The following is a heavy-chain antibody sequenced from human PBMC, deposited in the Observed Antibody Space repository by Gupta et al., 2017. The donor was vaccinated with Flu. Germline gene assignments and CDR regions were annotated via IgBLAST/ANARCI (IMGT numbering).Heavy chain of an antibody. CDR3: AKAYLDYSNYGGGAFDI. V-gene: IGHV3-23*01. CDR2: ISGSGGST. Sequence: EVQLLESGGGLVQPGGSLRLSCAASGFTFSSYAMRWVRQAPGKGLEWGSAISGSGGSTYDADVVKGRFTISRDNSKNTLYLQMNSLRAEDTAVYYCAKAYLDYSNYGGGAFDIWGQGTMVTVSS. D-gene: IGHD4-4*01. CDR1: GFTFSSYA. J-gene: IGHJ3*02.